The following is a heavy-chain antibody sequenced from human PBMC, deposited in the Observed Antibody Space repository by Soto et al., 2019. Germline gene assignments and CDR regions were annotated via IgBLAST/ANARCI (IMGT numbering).Heavy chain of an antibody. CDR3: ARGHGRFAH. Sequence: PXGTLSLTCDVSGGSFTGYYWSWIRQPPGKGLEWIGEINHSGFTNYNPSLTGRVTISLDTSKSQFSLKLSSLTAADTASYFCARGHGRFAHWGQGTLVTVSS. CDR1: GGSFTGYY. CDR2: INHSGFT. J-gene: IGHJ4*02. V-gene: IGHV4-34*01.